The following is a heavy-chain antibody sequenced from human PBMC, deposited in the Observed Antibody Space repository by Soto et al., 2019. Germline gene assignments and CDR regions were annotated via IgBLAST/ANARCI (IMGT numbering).Heavy chain of an antibody. CDR1: GYSFTSYW. D-gene: IGHD6-19*01. J-gene: IGHJ4*02. V-gene: IGHV5-51*01. CDR3: ARSEVIIAVAGLYFDY. CDR2: IYPGDSDT. Sequence: GESLKISCKGSGYSFTSYWIGWVRQMPGKGLEWMGIIYPGDSDTRYSPSFQGQVTISADKSISTAYLQWSSLKASDTAMYYCARSEVIIAVAGLYFDYWGQGTLVTVSS.